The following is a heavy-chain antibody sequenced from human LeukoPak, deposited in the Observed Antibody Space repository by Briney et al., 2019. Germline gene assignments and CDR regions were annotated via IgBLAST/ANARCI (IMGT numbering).Heavy chain of an antibody. V-gene: IGHV1-18*01. Sequence: ASVKVSCKASGYTFTNYGIGWVRQAPGQGLEWMGWISAYNGNTNYAQKFRGRVTMTTDTSTSTAYMELRSLRSDDTAVYYCARYYYCSGGSCYSFLSYWGQGTLVTVSS. CDR1: GYTFTNYG. CDR2: ISAYNGNT. CDR3: ARYYYCSGGSCYSFLSY. J-gene: IGHJ4*02. D-gene: IGHD2-15*01.